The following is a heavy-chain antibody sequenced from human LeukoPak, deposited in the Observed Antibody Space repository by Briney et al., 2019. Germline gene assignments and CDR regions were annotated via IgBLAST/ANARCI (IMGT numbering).Heavy chain of an antibody. J-gene: IGHJ4*02. CDR1: GFIFSNYA. Sequence: GRSLRLSCEASGFIFSNYAVHWVRQAPGKGLEWAALISYDGSNKQFADSVKGRFTISRDNSKNTIYLQMNSLRAEDTAVYYCARDSNLSFDYWGQGTLVTVSS. D-gene: IGHD1-14*01. CDR2: ISYDGSNK. V-gene: IGHV3-30-3*01. CDR3: ARDSNLSFDY.